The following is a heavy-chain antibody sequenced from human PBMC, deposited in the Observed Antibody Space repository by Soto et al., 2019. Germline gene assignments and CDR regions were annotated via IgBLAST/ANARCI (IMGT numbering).Heavy chain of an antibody. CDR1: GGSFSGYY. CDR3: ARNGSYYDFWSGYYFGGGMDV. D-gene: IGHD3-3*01. V-gene: IGHV4-34*01. J-gene: IGHJ6*02. CDR2: INHSGST. Sequence: SETLSLTCAVYGGSFSGYYWSWIRQPPGKGLEWIGEINHSGSTDYNPSLKSRVTISVDTSKNQFSLKLSSVTAADTAVYYCARNGSYYDFWSGYYFGGGMDVWGQGTTVTVSS.